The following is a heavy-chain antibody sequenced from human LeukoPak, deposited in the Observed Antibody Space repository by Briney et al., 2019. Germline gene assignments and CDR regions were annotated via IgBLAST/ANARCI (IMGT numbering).Heavy chain of an antibody. CDR2: INHSGST. D-gene: IGHD6-19*01. Sequence: NPSETLSLTCAVYGGSFSGYYWSWIRQPPGKGLEWIGEINHSGSTNYNPSLKSRVTISVDTSKNQFSLKLSSVTAADTAVYYCASSGWYEGGVYWGQGTLVTVSS. CDR1: GGSFSGYY. J-gene: IGHJ4*02. V-gene: IGHV4-34*01. CDR3: ASSGWYEGGVY.